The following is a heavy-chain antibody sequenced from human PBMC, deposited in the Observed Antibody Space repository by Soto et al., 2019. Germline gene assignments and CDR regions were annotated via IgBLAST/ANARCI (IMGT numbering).Heavy chain of an antibody. D-gene: IGHD4-4*01. Sequence: GESLKICCNSTGGSFSHYWIGWVRQMPGKGREWIAIINPGDSESRYSPSFQGQVTISADKSISTAYLQWNSLKASDTAMYYCARPSNNYVAHWGQGTLVTVSS. CDR1: GGSFSHYW. V-gene: IGHV5-51*01. J-gene: IGHJ4*02. CDR2: INPGDSES. CDR3: ARPSNNYVAH.